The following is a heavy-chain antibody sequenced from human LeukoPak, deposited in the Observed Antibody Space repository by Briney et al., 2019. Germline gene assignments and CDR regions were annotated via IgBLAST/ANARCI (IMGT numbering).Heavy chain of an antibody. CDR2: TYYRSKWYN. CDR3: ARVRDCSGGSCCGWFDP. CDR1: GGSISSYY. D-gene: IGHD2-15*01. Sequence: PSETLSLTCTVSGGSISSYYWSWIRQSPSRGLEWLGRTYYRSKWYNDYAVSVKSRITINPDTSKNQFSLQLNSVTPEDTAVYYCARVRDCSGGSCCGWFDPWGQGTLVTVSS. V-gene: IGHV6-1*01. J-gene: IGHJ5*02.